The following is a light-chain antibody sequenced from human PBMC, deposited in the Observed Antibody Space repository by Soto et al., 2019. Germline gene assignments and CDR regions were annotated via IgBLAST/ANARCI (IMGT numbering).Light chain of an antibody. CDR1: QSISSW. J-gene: IGKJ1*01. V-gene: IGKV1-5*03. CDR3: QQYNSYSQT. Sequence: DTQMTQSPSTLSASVGDRATITCRASQSISSWLAWYQQKPGKAPKLLIYKASNLESGVPSRFSGSGSGTEFTLTISSLQPDDFATYYCQQYNSYSQTFGQGTKVDIK. CDR2: KAS.